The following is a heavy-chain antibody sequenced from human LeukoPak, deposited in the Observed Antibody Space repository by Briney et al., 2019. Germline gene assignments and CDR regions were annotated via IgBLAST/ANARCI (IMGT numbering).Heavy chain of an antibody. CDR1: GVSISSHY. J-gene: IGHJ4*02. D-gene: IGHD3-22*01. CDR2: IYYSGST. CDR3: ASGGYWGHLDY. V-gene: IGHV4-59*11. Sequence: SETLSLTCTGSGVSISSHYWSWIRQPPGKGLEWIGYIYYSGSTSYNPSLKSRVTISVDTSKNQFSLKLSSVTAAATVVYYCASGGYWGHLDYWGQGTLVTVSS.